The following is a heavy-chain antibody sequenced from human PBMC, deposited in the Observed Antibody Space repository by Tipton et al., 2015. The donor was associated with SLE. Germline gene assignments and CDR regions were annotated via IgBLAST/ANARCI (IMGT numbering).Heavy chain of an antibody. CDR2: IYYSGST. D-gene: IGHD1-26*01. V-gene: IGHV4-39*07. J-gene: IGHJ5*02. CDR3: ATGWRGSDYDWNWFGP. CDR1: GGSISSSSYY. Sequence: GLVKPSETLSLTCTVSGGSISSSSYYWGWIRQPPGKGLEWIGSIYYSGSTYYNPSLKSRVTISVDASNSQLSLKLSSVTDADTAVYYCATGWRGSDYDWNWFGPWGQGIQVTVSS.